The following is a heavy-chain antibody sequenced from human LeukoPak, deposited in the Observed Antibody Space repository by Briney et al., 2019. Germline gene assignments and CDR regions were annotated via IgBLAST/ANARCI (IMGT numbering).Heavy chain of an antibody. CDR3: AKVIRPGYSYGYYFDY. V-gene: IGHV3-23*01. CDR2: ISGSGGST. Sequence: GGSLRLSCAGSGFPFSIYGMNWVRQAPGKGLEWVSDISGSGGSTYYADSVKGRFTISRDNSKNTLYLQMNSLRAEDTAVYYCAKVIRPGYSYGYYFDYWGQGTLVTVSS. D-gene: IGHD5-18*01. J-gene: IGHJ4*02. CDR1: GFPFSIYG.